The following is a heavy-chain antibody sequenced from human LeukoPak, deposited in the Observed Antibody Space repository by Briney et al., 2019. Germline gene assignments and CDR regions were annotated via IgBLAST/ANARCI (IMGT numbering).Heavy chain of an antibody. V-gene: IGHV3-66*01. CDR2: IYSGGST. CDR3: ARDTSDRTYYYDSSGYYRDY. D-gene: IGHD3-22*01. J-gene: IGHJ4*02. Sequence: PGGSLRLSCAASGSTVSSNYMSWVRQAPGKGLEWVSVIYSGGSTYYADSVKGRFTISRDNSKNTLYLQMNSLRAEDTAVYYCARDTSDRTYYYDSSGYYRDYWGQGTLVTVSS. CDR1: GSTVSSNY.